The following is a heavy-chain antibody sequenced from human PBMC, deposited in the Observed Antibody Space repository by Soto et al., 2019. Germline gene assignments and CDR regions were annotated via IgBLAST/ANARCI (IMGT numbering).Heavy chain of an antibody. D-gene: IGHD4-17*01. Sequence: QLQLQESGPGLVKPSETLSLTCTVSGGSISSSSYYWGWIRQPPGKGLEWIGSIYYSGSTYYNPSLKSRVTISVDTSKNQFSLKLSSVTAADTAVYYCAYERVYGDSPFDYWGQGTLVTVSS. CDR1: GGSISSSSYY. CDR3: AYERVYGDSPFDY. CDR2: IYYSGST. V-gene: IGHV4-39*01. J-gene: IGHJ4*02.